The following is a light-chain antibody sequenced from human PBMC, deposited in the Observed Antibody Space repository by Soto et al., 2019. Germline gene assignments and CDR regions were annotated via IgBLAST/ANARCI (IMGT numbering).Light chain of an antibody. CDR2: MAS. V-gene: IGKV1-5*03. CDR3: QHYNSYSEA. J-gene: IGKJ1*01. CDR1: QTISSW. Sequence: DIQMTQSPSTLSGSVGDRFTITFLASQTISSWLAWYQQKPGKAPKLLIYMASTLKSGVPSRFSGSGSGTEFTLTISSLQPDDFATYYCQHYNSYSEAFGQVTKVDI.